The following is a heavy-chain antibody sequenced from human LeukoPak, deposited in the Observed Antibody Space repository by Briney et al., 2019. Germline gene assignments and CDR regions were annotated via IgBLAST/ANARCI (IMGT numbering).Heavy chain of an antibody. CDR2: FYRGETT. V-gene: IGHV3-53*01. D-gene: IGHD2-15*01. Sequence: PGGSLRLSCAASGFTVSSSYMYWVRQAPGKGLEWVSFFYRGETTYYAESVRGRFTISRDISKNTLYLLMNSLIPEDTAVYYCAREVVSIPSYFESWGQGTRDTVSS. J-gene: IGHJ4*02. CDR3: AREVVSIPSYFES. CDR1: GFTVSSSY.